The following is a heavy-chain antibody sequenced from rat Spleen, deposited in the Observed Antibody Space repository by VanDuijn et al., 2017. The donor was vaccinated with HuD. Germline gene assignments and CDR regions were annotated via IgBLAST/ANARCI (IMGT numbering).Heavy chain of an antibody. Sequence: EVQLVESGGGLVQPGRSMSLSCAASGFIFSNYYMVWVRQAPTKGLEWVASITTGGAITSYRDSVKGRFTISRDNPENTLYLQMDSLRSEDTATYYCARRHYGYTDYFDYWGQGVMVTVSS. D-gene: IGHD1-9*01. CDR2: ITTGGAIT. CDR3: ARRHYGYTDYFDY. CDR1: GFIFSNYY. J-gene: IGHJ2*01. V-gene: IGHV5-25*01.